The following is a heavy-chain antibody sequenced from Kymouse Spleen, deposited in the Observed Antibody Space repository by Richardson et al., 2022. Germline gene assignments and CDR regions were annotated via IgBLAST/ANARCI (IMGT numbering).Heavy chain of an antibody. CDR1: GFTFDDYA. D-gene: IGHD6-19*01. CDR3: AKDRRYSSGWYDAFDI. Sequence: EVQLVESGGGLVQPGRSLRLSCAASGFTFDDYAMHWVRQAPGKGLEWVSGISWNSGSIGYADSVKGRFTISRDNAKNSLYLQMNSLRAEDTALYYCAKDRRYSSGWYDAFDIWGQGTMVTVSS. J-gene: IGHJ3*02. CDR2: ISWNSGSI. V-gene: IGHV3-9*01.